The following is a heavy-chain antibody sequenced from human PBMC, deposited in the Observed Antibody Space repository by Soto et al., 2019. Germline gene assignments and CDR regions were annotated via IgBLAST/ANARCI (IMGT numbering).Heavy chain of an antibody. CDR1: GYSFTSYW. V-gene: IGHV5-51*01. CDR2: IYPGDSDT. Sequence: GESLKISCKGSGYSFTSYWIGWVRQMPGKGLEWMGIIYPGDSDTRYSPSFQGQVTISADKSISTAYLQWSSLKASDTAMYYCARHPHNYGSGSYDWFDPWGQGTLVTVSS. D-gene: IGHD3-10*01. CDR3: ARHPHNYGSGSYDWFDP. J-gene: IGHJ5*02.